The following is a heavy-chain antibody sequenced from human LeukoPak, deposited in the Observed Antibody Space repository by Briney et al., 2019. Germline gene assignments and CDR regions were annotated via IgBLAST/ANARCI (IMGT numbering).Heavy chain of an antibody. D-gene: IGHD3-22*01. Sequence: GGSLRLSCAASGFTFSSYTMNWVRQAPGEGVDWVSSISSSGAHVYYADSVKGRFTISRDNAKNSLFLQMNSLRDEDTAVYYCAAQRGLDYWGQGTLVTVSS. V-gene: IGHV3-21*01. CDR1: GFTFSSYT. J-gene: IGHJ4*02. CDR3: AAQRGLDY. CDR2: ISSSGAHV.